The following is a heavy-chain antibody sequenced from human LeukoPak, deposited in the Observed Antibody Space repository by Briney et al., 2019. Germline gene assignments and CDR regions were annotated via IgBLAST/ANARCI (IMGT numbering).Heavy chain of an antibody. CDR1: GFTFSSYA. Sequence: GGSLRLSCAASGFTFSSYAMSWVRQAPGKGLEWVSAISGSGGSTYYADSVKGRFTISRDNSKNTLYLQMNSLRAEDTAVYYCAKDLKRSSSWYCDYWGQGTLVTVSS. CDR3: AKDLKRSSSWYCDY. D-gene: IGHD6-13*01. V-gene: IGHV3-23*01. J-gene: IGHJ4*02. CDR2: ISGSGGST.